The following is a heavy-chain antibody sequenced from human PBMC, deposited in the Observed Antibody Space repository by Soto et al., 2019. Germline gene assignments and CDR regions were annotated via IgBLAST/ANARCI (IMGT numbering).Heavy chain of an antibody. V-gene: IGHV1-18*01. CDR2: ISAYNGNT. D-gene: IGHD5-12*01. J-gene: IGHJ6*03. Sequence: ASVKVSCKASGYTFTSYGISWVRQAPGQGLEWMGWISAYNGNTNYAQKLQGRVTMTTDTSTSTAYMELRSLRSDDTAVYYCARGGDMVATENYYYYMDVSGKATTVTVSS. CDR3: ARGGDMVATENYYYYMDV. CDR1: GYTFTSYG.